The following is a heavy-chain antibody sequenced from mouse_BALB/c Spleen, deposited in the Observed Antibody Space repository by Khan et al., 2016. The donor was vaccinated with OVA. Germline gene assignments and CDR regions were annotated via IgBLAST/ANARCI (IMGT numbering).Heavy chain of an antibody. J-gene: IGHJ4*01. Sequence: QVTLNESGPGILQPSQTLSLTCSFSGFSLSSSGMGVSWIRQPSGKGLEWLAHIYWDDDKRYNPTLKSRLTVSKDTSRNQVLLNITNVDTAETATYYCARRQWLPSYFMDYLCHGPSVIVSS. CDR3: ARRQWLPSYFMDY. CDR2: IYWDDDK. D-gene: IGHD2-2*01. V-gene: IGHV8-12*01. CDR1: GFSLSSSGMG.